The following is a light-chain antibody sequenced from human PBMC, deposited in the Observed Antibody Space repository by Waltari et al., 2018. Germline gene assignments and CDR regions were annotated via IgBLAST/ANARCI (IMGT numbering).Light chain of an antibody. J-gene: IGLJ3*02. V-gene: IGLV1-51*01. Sequence: QSVLTQPPSVSAAPGQKVPISCSGSSSNIVNSHISWYQQLPGAAPKLLIYENNRRPSGIPDRFSCSKSGTSATLDITGLQTGDEGDYYCGSWDTSLNTGVFGGGTKLTVL. CDR1: SSNIVNSH. CDR2: ENN. CDR3: GSWDTSLNTGV.